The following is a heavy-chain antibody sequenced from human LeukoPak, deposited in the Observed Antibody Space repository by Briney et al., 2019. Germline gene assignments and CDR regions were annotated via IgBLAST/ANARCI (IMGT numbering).Heavy chain of an antibody. Sequence: PSETLSLTCAVYGGSFSGYYWSWIRQPPGKGLEWIGEINHSGSTNYNPSLKSRVTISVDTSKNQFSLKLSSVTAADTAVYYCASLTTYYDFWSGYRPYFDYRGQGTLVTVSS. CDR3: ASLTTYYDFWSGYRPYFDY. CDR2: INHSGST. V-gene: IGHV4-34*01. J-gene: IGHJ4*02. D-gene: IGHD3-3*01. CDR1: GGSFSGYY.